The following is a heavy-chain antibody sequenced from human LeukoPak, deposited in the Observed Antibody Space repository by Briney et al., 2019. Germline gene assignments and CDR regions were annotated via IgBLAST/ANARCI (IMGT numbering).Heavy chain of an antibody. CDR3: ARIPLYYDSSGYYYGFDY. J-gene: IGHJ4*02. V-gene: IGHV2-70*01. CDR1: GFSLSTSGMC. CDR2: IDWDDDK. Sequence: SGPALVKPTQTLTLTCTLSGFSLSTSGMCVICIRQPPGKALEWLALIDWDDDKYYSTSLKTRLTISKDTSKNQVVLTMTNMDPVDTATYYCARIPLYYDSSGYYYGFDYWGQGTLVTVSS. D-gene: IGHD3-22*01.